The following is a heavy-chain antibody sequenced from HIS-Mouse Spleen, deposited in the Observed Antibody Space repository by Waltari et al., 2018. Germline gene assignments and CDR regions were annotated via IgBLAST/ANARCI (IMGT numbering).Heavy chain of an antibody. J-gene: IGHJ4*02. V-gene: IGHV3-30*18. D-gene: IGHD6-19*01. Sequence: QVQLVEFGGGVVQPGRALRLPCAAPGFPFSSYGLHWVRQAPGKGLEWVAVISYDGSNKYYADSVKGRFTISRDNSKNTLYLQMNSLRAEDTAVYYCAKASSGWLDYWGQGTLVTVSS. CDR2: ISYDGSNK. CDR1: GFPFSSYG. CDR3: AKASSGWLDY.